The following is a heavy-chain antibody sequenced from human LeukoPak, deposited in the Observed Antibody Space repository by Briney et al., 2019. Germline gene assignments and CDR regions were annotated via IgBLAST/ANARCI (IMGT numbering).Heavy chain of an antibody. Sequence: ASGKVSCKASGYTFTGYYMHWVRQAPGQGLEGMGWINPNSGGTNYAQKFQGRVTMTRDTSISTAYMEMSRLRSDDTAVYSCARDWMECEVLIDYWGQGTLVTVSS. CDR2: INPNSGGT. V-gene: IGHV1-2*02. J-gene: IGHJ4*02. CDR1: GYTFTGYY. D-gene: IGHD3-3*01. CDR3: ARDWMECEVLIDY.